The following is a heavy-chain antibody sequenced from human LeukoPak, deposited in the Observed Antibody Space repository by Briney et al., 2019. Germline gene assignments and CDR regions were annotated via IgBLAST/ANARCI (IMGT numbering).Heavy chain of an antibody. V-gene: IGHV4-4*07. CDR2: IYTSGST. CDR3: ARDDGGYYYYGMDV. J-gene: IGHJ6*02. CDR1: GGSISNYY. Sequence: PSETLSLTCTVSGGSISNYYWNWIRQPAGKGLEWIGRIYTSGSTNYSPSLKSRVTMSVDTSKNQLCLKLSSVTAADTAVYYCARDDGGYYYYGMDVWGQGTTVTVSS. D-gene: IGHD3-3*01.